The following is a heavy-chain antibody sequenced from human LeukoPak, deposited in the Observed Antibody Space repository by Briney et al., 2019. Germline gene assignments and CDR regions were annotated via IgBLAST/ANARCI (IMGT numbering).Heavy chain of an antibody. J-gene: IGHJ6*03. D-gene: IGHD6-13*01. Sequence: SQTLSLTCAISGDSVSSNSAGWNWIRQSPSRGLEWLGRTYYRSKWYNDYAVSVKSRITINPDTSKNQFSLQLNSVTPEDTAVYYCARAYSSSWSPYYYYYYMDVWGKGTTVTVSS. V-gene: IGHV6-1*01. CDR1: GDSVSSNSAG. CDR3: ARAYSSSWSPYYYYYYMDV. CDR2: TYYRSKWYN.